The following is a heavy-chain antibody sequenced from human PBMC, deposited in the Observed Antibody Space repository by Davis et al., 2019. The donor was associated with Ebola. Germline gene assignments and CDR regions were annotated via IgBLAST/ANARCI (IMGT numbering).Heavy chain of an antibody. V-gene: IGHV3-30-3*01. Sequence: PGGFLRLSCAASGFTFSSYAIHWVRQAPGKGLEWVAVISYDGSNKYYADSVKGRFTISRDNSKNTLYLQMNSLRSEDTAVYYCASPGKLGIGYFDYWGQGTLVTVSS. CDR2: ISYDGSNK. D-gene: IGHD7-27*01. CDR1: GFTFSSYA. CDR3: ASPGKLGIGYFDY. J-gene: IGHJ4*02.